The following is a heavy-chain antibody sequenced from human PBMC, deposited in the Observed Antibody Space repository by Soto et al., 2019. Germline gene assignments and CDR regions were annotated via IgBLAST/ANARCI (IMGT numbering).Heavy chain of an antibody. CDR3: ARHNYGSGSTYFDY. D-gene: IGHD3-10*01. J-gene: IGHJ4*02. V-gene: IGHV4-59*08. CDR1: GGSISSYY. CDR2: IYYSGST. Sequence: QVQLQESGPGLVKPSEPLSLTCTVPGGSISSYYWSWTRQPPGKGLGWIGYIYYSGSTNYNPSLKSRVTISVDTSKNQFSLKLNSMTAADTAVYYCARHNYGSGSTYFDYWGQGTLVTVSS.